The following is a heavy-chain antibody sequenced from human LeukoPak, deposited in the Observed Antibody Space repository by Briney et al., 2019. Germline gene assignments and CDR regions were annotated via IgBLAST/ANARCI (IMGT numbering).Heavy chain of an antibody. CDR1: GFTFSSYA. Sequence: PGGSLRLSCAASGFTFSSYAMSWVRQAPGKGLEWVSVIYSGGSTYYADSVKGRFTTSRDNSKNRLYLQMNSLRAEDTAVYYCAAGTGFFDYWGQGTLVTVSS. V-gene: IGHV3-53*01. CDR3: AAGTGFFDY. J-gene: IGHJ4*02. D-gene: IGHD1-1*01. CDR2: IYSGGST.